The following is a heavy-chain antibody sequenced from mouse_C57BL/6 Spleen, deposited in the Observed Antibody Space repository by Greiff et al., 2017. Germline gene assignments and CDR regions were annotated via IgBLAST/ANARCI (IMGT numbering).Heavy chain of an antibody. V-gene: IGHV5-9*01. D-gene: IGHD2-2*01. J-gene: IGHJ1*03. CDR1: GFTFSSYT. CDR3: ARVALWLRVYFEV. CDR2: ISGGGGNT. Sequence: EVKVVESGGGLVKPEGSLKLSCAASGFTFSSYTMSWVRQTPEKRLEWVATISGGGGNTYYPDSVKGRFTISRDNAKNTLYLQRSSLRSEDTALYYCARVALWLRVYFEVWGTGTTVTVSS.